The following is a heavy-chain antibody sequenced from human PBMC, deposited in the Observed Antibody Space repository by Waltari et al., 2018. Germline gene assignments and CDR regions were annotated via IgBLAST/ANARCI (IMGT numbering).Heavy chain of an antibody. CDR3: ARVRRRIVGATYGMDV. Sequence: QLQLQESGPGLVKPSETLSLTCTVSGGSIRSSRYYWGWTRQPPGKGLEWIGSIYYSGSTYYNPSLKSRVTISVDTSKNQFSLKLSSVTAADTAVYYCARVRRRIVGATYGMDVWGQGTTVTVSS. D-gene: IGHD1-26*01. V-gene: IGHV4-39*07. CDR1: GGSIRSSRYY. J-gene: IGHJ6*02. CDR2: IYYSGST.